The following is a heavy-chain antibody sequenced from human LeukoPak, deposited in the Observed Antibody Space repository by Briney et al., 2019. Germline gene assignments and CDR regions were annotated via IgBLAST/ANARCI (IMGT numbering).Heavy chain of an antibody. CDR2: INPSGGST. D-gene: IGHD2-2*02. CDR3: ARERQEDIVVVPAAIRNWFDP. Sequence: ASVKVSCKASGYTFTSYYMHWVRQAPGQGLEWMGIINPSGGSTSYAQKFQGRVTMTRDMSTSTVYMELSSLRSEDTAVYYCARERQEDIVVVPAAIRNWFDPWGQGTLVTVSP. J-gene: IGHJ5*02. CDR1: GYTFTSYY. V-gene: IGHV1-46*01.